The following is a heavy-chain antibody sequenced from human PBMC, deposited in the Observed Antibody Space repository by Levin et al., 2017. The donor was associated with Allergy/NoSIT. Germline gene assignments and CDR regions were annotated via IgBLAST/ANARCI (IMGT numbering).Heavy chain of an antibody. Sequence: PGGSLRLSCAASGFTFSDYYMSWIRQAPGKGLEWVSYISSSSSYTNYADSVKGRFTISRDNAKNSLYLQMNSLRAVDTAVYYCARDRNSQNYYDSSGADAFDIWGQGTMVTVSS. CDR3: ARDRNSQNYYDSSGADAFDI. D-gene: IGHD3-22*01. CDR1: GFTFSDYY. J-gene: IGHJ3*02. V-gene: IGHV3-11*05. CDR2: ISSSSSYT.